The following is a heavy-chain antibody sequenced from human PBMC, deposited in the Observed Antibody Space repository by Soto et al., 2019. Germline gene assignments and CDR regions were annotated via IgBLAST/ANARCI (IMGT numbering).Heavy chain of an antibody. V-gene: IGHV4-31*03. D-gene: IGHD3-16*02. CDR1: GGSISSGGYY. Sequence: QVQLQESGPGLVKPSQTLSLTCTVSGGSISSGGYYWSWIRQHPGKGLEWIGYIYYSTYYNPSLKSRVTISVDTSKNQFSLKLSSVTAADTAVYYCARDYRASYPAYYYYSMDVWGQGTTVTVSS. J-gene: IGHJ6*02. CDR3: ARDYRASYPAYYYYSMDV. CDR2: IYYST.